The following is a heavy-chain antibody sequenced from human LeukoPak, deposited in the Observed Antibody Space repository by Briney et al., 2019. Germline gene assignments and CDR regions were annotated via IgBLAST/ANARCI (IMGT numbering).Heavy chain of an antibody. CDR1: GFSLRPSCVG. Sequence: SGPTLVNLTQILTLTFTFSGFSLRPSCVGLGWIRQPPGKALEWLALIYWDDDNRYSSSLKSRLTITKDTSKNQVVLTMTNMDPVDTATYYCAHTAPYYDSSGYYHEAPFDYWGQGTLVTVSS. J-gene: IGHJ4*02. D-gene: IGHD3-22*01. CDR3: AHTAPYYDSSGYYHEAPFDY. CDR2: IYWDDDN. V-gene: IGHV2-5*02.